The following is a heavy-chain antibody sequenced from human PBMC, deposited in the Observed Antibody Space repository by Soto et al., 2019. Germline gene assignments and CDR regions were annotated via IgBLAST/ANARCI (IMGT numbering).Heavy chain of an antibody. CDR1: GFTFSSYA. V-gene: IGHV3-30-3*01. Sequence: PGGSLRLSCAASGFTFSSYAMHWVRQAPGKGLEWVAVISYDGSNKYYADSVKGRFTISRDNSKNTLYLQMNSLRAEDTAVYYWARNTPRSSGSYYFDYWGQGTLVTVSS. D-gene: IGHD1-26*01. CDR2: ISYDGSNK. J-gene: IGHJ4*02. CDR3: ARNTPRSSGSYYFDY.